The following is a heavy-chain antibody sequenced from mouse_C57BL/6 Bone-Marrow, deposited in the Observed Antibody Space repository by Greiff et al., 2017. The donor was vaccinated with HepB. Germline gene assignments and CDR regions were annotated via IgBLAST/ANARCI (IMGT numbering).Heavy chain of an antibody. V-gene: IGHV5-17*01. D-gene: IGHD2-3*01. CDR2: ISSGSSTI. CDR3: ARSYDGYYQGFAY. CDR1: GFTFSDYG. Sequence: EVQLVESGGGLVKPGGSLKLSCAASGFTFSDYGMHWVRQAPEKGLEWVAYISSGSSTIYYADTVTGRVTISRDNAKNTLFLQMTSLRSEDTAMYYCARSYDGYYQGFAYWGQGTLVTVSA. J-gene: IGHJ3*01.